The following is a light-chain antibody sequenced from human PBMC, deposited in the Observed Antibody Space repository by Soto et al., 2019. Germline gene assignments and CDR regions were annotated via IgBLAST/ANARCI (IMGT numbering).Light chain of an antibody. V-gene: IGKV3-20*01. CDR2: GAS. Sequence: EIVLTQSPGTLSLSPGERATLSCRASQSVSSSYLAWYQQKPGQAPRLLIYGASSRATGIPDRFSGSGSGTDLTLTISRLEPEDFAVYYCQHYGSSPETFGQGNKLEIK. CDR1: QSVSSSY. J-gene: IGKJ2*01. CDR3: QHYGSSPET.